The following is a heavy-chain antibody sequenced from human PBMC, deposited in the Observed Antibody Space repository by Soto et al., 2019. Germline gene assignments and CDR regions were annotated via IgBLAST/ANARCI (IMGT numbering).Heavy chain of an antibody. CDR2: ISGSGGST. J-gene: IGHJ3*02. V-gene: IGHV3-23*01. D-gene: IGHD6-19*01. CDR3: AREMKIAVAGTVGFDI. Sequence: GGSLRLSCAASGFTFSSYAMSWVRQAPGKGLEWVSAISGSGGSTYYADSVKGRFTISRDNSKNTLYLQMNSLRAEDTAVYYCAREMKIAVAGTVGFDIWGQGTMVTVSS. CDR1: GFTFSSYA.